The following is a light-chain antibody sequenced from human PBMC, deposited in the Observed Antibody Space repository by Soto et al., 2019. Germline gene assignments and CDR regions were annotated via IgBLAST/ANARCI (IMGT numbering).Light chain of an antibody. Sequence: EIVLTQSPGTLSLSPRERDTLSCRASQRVRSSSLGWYQQKTSQAPRLLIYGPSARATGIPDRFSGSGSGTDFTLTISRLEPEDFAVYYCQKYGSSPWTSGQGTEVDIK. J-gene: IGKJ1*01. CDR2: GPS. V-gene: IGKV3-20*01. CDR1: QRVRSSS. CDR3: QKYGSSPWT.